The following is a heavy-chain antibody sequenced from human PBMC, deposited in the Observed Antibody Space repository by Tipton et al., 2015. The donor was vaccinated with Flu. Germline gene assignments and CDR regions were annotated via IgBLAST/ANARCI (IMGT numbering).Heavy chain of an antibody. J-gene: IGHJ6*02. V-gene: IGHV3-23*01. D-gene: IGHD6-13*01. Sequence: SLRLSCAASGFTFSSYAMSWVRQAPGKGLEWVSAISGSGGSTYYADSVKGRFTISRDNSKNTLYLQMNSLRAEDTAVYYCGAAAGPDHYYGMDVWGQGTTVTVSS. CDR1: GFTFSSYA. CDR3: GAAAGPDHYYGMDV. CDR2: ISGSGGST.